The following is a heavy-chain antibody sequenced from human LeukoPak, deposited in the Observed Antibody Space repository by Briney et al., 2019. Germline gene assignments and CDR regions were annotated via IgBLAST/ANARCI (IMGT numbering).Heavy chain of an antibody. J-gene: IGHJ1*01. CDR3: ANRTGGYSGYPD. CDR2: ISGSGGST. CDR1: GFTFSSYA. Sequence: PGGSLRLSCAASGFTFSSYAMSGVRQAPGKGLEWVSAISGSGGSTYYADSVKGRFTISRDNSKNTLYLQMNSLRAEDTAVYYCANRTGGYSGYPDWGQGTLVTVSS. V-gene: IGHV3-23*01. D-gene: IGHD5-12*01.